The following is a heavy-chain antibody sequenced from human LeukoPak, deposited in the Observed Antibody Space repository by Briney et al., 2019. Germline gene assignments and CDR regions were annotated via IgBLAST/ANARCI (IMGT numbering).Heavy chain of an antibody. D-gene: IGHD5-12*01. CDR1: GFTFSDYE. CDR3: ATSHGYNSIPAAES. V-gene: IGHV3-48*03. Sequence: PGGSLRLSCAAFGFTFSDYEMNWVRQAPGKGLEWVSYISSSGSTIYYADSVKGRFTISRDNAKNSLYLQMNSLRAEDTAVYYCATSHGYNSIPAAESWGQGTLVTVSS. J-gene: IGHJ5*02. CDR2: ISSSGSTI.